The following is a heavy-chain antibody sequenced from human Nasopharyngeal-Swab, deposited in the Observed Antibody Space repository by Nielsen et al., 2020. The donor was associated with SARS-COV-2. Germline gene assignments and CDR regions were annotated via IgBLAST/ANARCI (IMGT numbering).Heavy chain of an antibody. D-gene: IGHD6-19*01. V-gene: IGHV4-59*08. J-gene: IGHJ4*02. CDR3: ARGDSSGWAFDY. CDR2: IYYSGST. Sequence: WIRQRPGKGLEWIGYIYYSGSTNYNPSLKSRVTISVYTYKNHFSLKLSSVTDADTDVYSCARGDSSGWAFDYWGQGTLVTVSS.